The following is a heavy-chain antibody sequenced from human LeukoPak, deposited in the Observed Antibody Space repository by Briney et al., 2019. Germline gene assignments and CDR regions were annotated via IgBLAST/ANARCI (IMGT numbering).Heavy chain of an antibody. D-gene: IGHD2-2*01. CDR1: GFTFSSHN. CDR3: ARAQRDIVVVPAAILY. V-gene: IGHV3-48*04. Sequence: PGGSLRLSYAASGFTFSSHNMVWVRQPPGKGLEWISYISDSSITIYYADSVKGRFTISRDNAKNSLYLQMNSLRAEDTAVYYCARAQRDIVVVPAAILYWGQGTLVTVSS. CDR2: ISDSSITI. J-gene: IGHJ4*02.